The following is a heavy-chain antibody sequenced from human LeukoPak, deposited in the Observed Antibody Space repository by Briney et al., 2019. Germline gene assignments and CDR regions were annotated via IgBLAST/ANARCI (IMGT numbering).Heavy chain of an antibody. Sequence: PGGSLRLSCAASGFTFSSYAMSWVRQAPGKGLEWVSSISGSGSNTYHAGSVKGRFTISRDNSKNILYLQMNSLRAEDTAIYYCAKDQRGYGRIVDYWGQGTLVTISS. CDR2: ISGSGSNT. CDR3: AKDQRGYGRIVDY. D-gene: IGHD3-10*01. V-gene: IGHV3-23*01. J-gene: IGHJ4*02. CDR1: GFTFSSYA.